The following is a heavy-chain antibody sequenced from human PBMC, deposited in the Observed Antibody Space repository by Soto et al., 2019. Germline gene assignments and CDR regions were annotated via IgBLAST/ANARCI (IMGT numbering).Heavy chain of an antibody. CDR2: IYYSGST. J-gene: IGHJ6*02. CDR1: GGSISSSSYY. Sequence: KSSETLSLTWTVSGGSISSSSYYWGWIRQPPGKGLEWIGSIYYSGSTYYNPSLKSRVTISVDTSKNQFSLKLSSVTAADTAVYYCATNYAYYYYYGMDVWGQGTTVTVSS. CDR3: ATNYAYYYYYGMDV. V-gene: IGHV4-39*01. D-gene: IGHD4-4*01.